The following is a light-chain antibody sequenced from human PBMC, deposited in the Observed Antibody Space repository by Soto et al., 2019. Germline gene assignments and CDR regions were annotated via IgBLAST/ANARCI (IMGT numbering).Light chain of an antibody. J-gene: IGKJ5*01. CDR2: GAS. V-gene: IGKV3-20*01. Sequence: EIVLTQSPGTLSLSPGEGATLSCRASQNVNNNYLAWYQQKPGQGPRLLIYGASSRATGIPDRFSGSGSGTDFTLTISRLEPEDFAVYYCQQYAYSPITFGQGTRLEIK. CDR1: QNVNNNY. CDR3: QQYAYSPIT.